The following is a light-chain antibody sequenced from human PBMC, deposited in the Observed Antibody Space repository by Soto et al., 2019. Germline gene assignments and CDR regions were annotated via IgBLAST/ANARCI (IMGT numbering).Light chain of an antibody. V-gene: IGKV3-15*01. J-gene: IGKJ1*01. CDR3: QQYDNWPPWT. Sequence: EIVMTQSPATLFVSPGGRATLSCRASQSVKNNLAWYQQKPGQGPRLLIYGASTRATGIPARFSGSGSGTEFSLTISSLQSEDFAVYYCQQYDNWPPWTFDQGTKVEIK. CDR2: GAS. CDR1: QSVKNN.